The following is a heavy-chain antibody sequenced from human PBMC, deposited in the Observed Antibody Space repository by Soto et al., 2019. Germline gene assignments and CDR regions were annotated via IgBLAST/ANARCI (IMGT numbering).Heavy chain of an antibody. J-gene: IGHJ6*03. Sequence: DVQLLESGGGLAQRGGSLRLSFAASGFSFSTYAMTWVRQPPGKGLEWVSYGGSGGSTYYADSVKGRFTISRDNSKNTLYLQMNSLRAEDTAVYYCVKFRGRAYHYYYMDVWGNGTTVTVSS. V-gene: IGHV3-23*01. CDR1: GFSFSTYA. CDR2: GGSGGST. CDR3: VKFRGRAYHYYYMDV. D-gene: IGHD3-16*01.